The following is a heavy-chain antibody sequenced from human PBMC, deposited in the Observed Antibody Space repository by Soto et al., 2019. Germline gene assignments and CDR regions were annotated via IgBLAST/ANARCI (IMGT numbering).Heavy chain of an antibody. CDR2: ISSSSSYI. CDR1: GFTFSSYS. J-gene: IGHJ6*02. Sequence: EVQLVESGGGLVKPGGSLRLSCAASGFTFSSYSMNWVRQAPGKGLEWVSSISSSSSYIYYADSVKGRFTISRDNAKNSLYLQMNSLRAEDTAVYYCARDPTPWIQLWSNYYYYGMDVWGQGTTVTVSS. CDR3: ARDPTPWIQLWSNYYYYGMDV. D-gene: IGHD5-18*01. V-gene: IGHV3-21*01.